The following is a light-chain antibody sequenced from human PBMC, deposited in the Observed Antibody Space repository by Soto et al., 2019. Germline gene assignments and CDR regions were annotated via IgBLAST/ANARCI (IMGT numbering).Light chain of an antibody. V-gene: IGLV2-14*01. J-gene: IGLJ2*01. Sequence: QSALTQPASVSGSPGQSITISCTGTSSDVGGYNYVSWYQQHPGKAPKLMIYAVTDRPSGVSSRFSGSKSGNTASLTISGLQAEDEADYYCSSYAGSNNHVLFGGGTKLTVL. CDR1: SSDVGGYNY. CDR2: AVT. CDR3: SSYAGSNNHVL.